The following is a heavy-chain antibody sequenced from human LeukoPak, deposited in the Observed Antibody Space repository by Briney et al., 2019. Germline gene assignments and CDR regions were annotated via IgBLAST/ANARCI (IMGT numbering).Heavy chain of an antibody. CDR1: GGSISSGSYY. V-gene: IGHV4-61*01. J-gene: IGHJ5*02. CDR2: IYYSGST. Sequence: SETLSLTCTVSGGSISSGSYYWSWIRQPPGKGLEWIGYIYYSGSTNYKPSLKSRVTISVDTSKNQSSLKLSSVTAADTAVYYCARGGYYGSGNDFRFDPWGQGTLVTVSS. CDR3: ARGGYYGSGNDFRFDP. D-gene: IGHD3-10*01.